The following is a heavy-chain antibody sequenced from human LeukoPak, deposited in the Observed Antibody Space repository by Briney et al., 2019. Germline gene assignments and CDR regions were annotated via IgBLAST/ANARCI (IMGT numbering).Heavy chain of an antibody. V-gene: IGHV4-39*07. J-gene: IGHJ5*02. D-gene: IGHD3-22*01. Sequence: SETLSLTCTVSGGSISSSSYYWGWIRQPPGKGLEWIGSIYYSGSTYYNPSLKSRVTISVDTSKNQFSLKLSSVTAADTAVYYCARERSITMIVATPNWFDPWGQGTLVTVSS. CDR2: IYYSGST. CDR1: GGSISSSSYY. CDR3: ARERSITMIVATPNWFDP.